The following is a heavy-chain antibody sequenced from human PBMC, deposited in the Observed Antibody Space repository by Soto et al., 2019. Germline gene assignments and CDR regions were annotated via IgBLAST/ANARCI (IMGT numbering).Heavy chain of an antibody. CDR3: ARGGYYDSSGYLDY. V-gene: IGHV1-3*01. CDR2: INAGNGNT. D-gene: IGHD3-22*01. Sequence: QVQLVQSGAEVKKPGASVKVSCKASGYTFTSYAMHWVRQAPGQRLEWMGWINAGNGNTKYSQKLQGRVTIRRDTVASTAYMGLSSLRSEDTAVYYCARGGYYDSSGYLDYWGQGSLVTVSS. CDR1: GYTFTSYA. J-gene: IGHJ4*02.